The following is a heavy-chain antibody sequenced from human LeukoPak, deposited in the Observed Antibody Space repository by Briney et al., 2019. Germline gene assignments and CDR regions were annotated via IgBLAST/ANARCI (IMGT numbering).Heavy chain of an antibody. D-gene: IGHD3-22*01. CDR1: GYNFTSYG. V-gene: IGHV1-18*01. CDR2: ISSYNGNT. Sequence: ASVKDFCKASGYNFTSYGISWVRQAPGQRLEWMGWISSYNGNTNYEHKLQGRVNIITDTYTRTPFMELRSPICDDTAVYYCARDGGIVVVIPDYWGQGTLVTVSS. CDR3: ARDGGIVVVIPDY. J-gene: IGHJ4*02.